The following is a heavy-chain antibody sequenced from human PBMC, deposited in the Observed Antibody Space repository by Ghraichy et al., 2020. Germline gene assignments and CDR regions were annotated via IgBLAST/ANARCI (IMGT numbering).Heavy chain of an antibody. CDR2: IRKDGSEI. CDR1: GFISSDYW. V-gene: IGHV3-7*03. CDR3: ARGNLRTALDF. D-gene: IGHD3-16*01. Sequence: GGSLRLSCAASGFISSDYWMAWVRQAPGKGLEWVANIRKDGSEIHHVDSVKGRFTISNDNAKNSQYLQMDNLRAEDTAVYYCARGNLRTALDFWGQGTLVNVSA. J-gene: IGHJ4*02.